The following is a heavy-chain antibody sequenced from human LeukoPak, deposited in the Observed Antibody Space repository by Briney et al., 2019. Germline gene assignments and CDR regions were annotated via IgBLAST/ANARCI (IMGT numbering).Heavy chain of an antibody. CDR1: GFTFTDYY. V-gene: IGHV3-11*01. Sequence: GGSLRLSCATSGFTFTDYYMTWIRQAPGKGLEWITYISVSGTTMYYADSVKGRFTLSRDNAKNSLYLQMNSLRADDTAVYYCARVGRLQYGDYVAFDYWGQGALVTVSS. CDR3: ARVGRLQYGDYVAFDY. J-gene: IGHJ4*02. D-gene: IGHD4-17*01. CDR2: ISVSGTTM.